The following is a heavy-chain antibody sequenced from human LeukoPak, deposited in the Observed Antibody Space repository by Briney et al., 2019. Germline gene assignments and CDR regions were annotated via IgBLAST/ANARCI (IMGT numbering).Heavy chain of an antibody. J-gene: IGHJ4*02. CDR3: AKDSADYYDSSGYYDY. V-gene: IGHV3-30*18. CDR2: ISYDGSNK. CDR1: GFTFSDYY. Sequence: GGSLRLSCAASGFTFSDYYMSWIRQAPGKGLEWVAVISYDGSNKYYADSVKGRFTISRDNSKNTLYLQMNSLRAEDTAVYYCAKDSADYYDSSGYYDYWGQGTLVTVSS. D-gene: IGHD3-22*01.